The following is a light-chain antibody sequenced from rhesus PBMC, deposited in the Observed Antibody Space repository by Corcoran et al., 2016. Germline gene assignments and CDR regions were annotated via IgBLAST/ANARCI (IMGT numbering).Light chain of an antibody. CDR2: RAS. Sequence: DIQMTQSPSSLSASVGDRVTITCRASQGISNWLAWYQHKPGKAPNLLNYRASNLETGVPLRFSGSGSGTDFTLTISSLQPEDFATYYCQHHDNSPPSFGQGTKVEIK. CDR3: QHHDNSPPS. CDR1: QGISNW. V-gene: IGKV1-69*01. J-gene: IGKJ2*01.